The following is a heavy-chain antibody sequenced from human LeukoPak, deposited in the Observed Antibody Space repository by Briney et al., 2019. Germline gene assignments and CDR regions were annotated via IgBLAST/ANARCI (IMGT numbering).Heavy chain of an antibody. Sequence: GGSLRLSCVASGFSLSDYYMSWIRQAPGKGLEWVSYIGSTIYYADSVKGRFTISRDNAKNSLYLQMNSLRAEDTAVYYCARDRGIVGTTGYYYMDVWGKGTTVTVPS. J-gene: IGHJ6*03. D-gene: IGHD1-26*01. V-gene: IGHV3-11*04. CDR2: IGSTI. CDR3: ARDRGIVGTTGYYYMDV. CDR1: GFSLSDYY.